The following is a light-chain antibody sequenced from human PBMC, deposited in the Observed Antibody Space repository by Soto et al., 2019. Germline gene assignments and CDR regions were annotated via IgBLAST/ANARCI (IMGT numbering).Light chain of an antibody. CDR2: SAS. V-gene: IGKV3-15*01. CDR1: QSVSSN. J-gene: IGKJ2*01. CDR3: QQYVIWPPTFT. Sequence: EIVMTQSPATLSVSPGERVTLSCRASQSVSSNLAWYQQKPGQAPQLLIYSASTRATGIPARFSGSGSGTEFTLAITSLQSEDFAVYFCQQYVIWPPTFTFGQGTKLEIK.